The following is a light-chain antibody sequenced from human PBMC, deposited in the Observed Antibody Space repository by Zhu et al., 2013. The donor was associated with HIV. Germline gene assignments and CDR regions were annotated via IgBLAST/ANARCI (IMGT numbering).Light chain of an antibody. CDR1: QDIRDE. CDR2: AAS. CDR3: QQYGSSPWT. J-gene: IGKJ1*01. Sequence: DIQMTQSPSSLSASVGDRVTTTCRASQDIRDELGWYQQKPGKAPKRLIYAASSLQSGVPSRFSGSGSGTEFTLTISSLQPEDFAVYYCQQYGSSPWTFGQGTKVEIK. V-gene: IGKV1-17*01.